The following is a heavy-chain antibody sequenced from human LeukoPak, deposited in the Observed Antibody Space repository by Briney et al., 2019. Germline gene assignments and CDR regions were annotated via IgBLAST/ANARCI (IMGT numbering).Heavy chain of an antibody. CDR3: ARPIAVAGTGWFDP. CDR1: GGSISSSSYY. J-gene: IGHJ5*02. CDR2: IYYSGST. V-gene: IGHV4-61*05. D-gene: IGHD6-19*01. Sequence: PSETLSLTCTVSGGSISSSSYYWGWIRQPPGKGLEWIGYIYYSGSTNYNPSLKSRVTISVDTSKNQFSLKLSSVTAADTAVYYCARPIAVAGTGWFDPWGQGTLVTVSS.